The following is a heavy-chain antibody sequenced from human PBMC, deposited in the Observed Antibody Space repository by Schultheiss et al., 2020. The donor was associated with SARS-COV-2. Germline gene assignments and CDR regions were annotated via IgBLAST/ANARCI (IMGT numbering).Heavy chain of an antibody. Sequence: ASVKVSCKASGYTFTGYYMHWVRQAPGQGLEWMGRINPNSGGTNYAQQLQGRVTMTTDTSTSTAYMEMRRLRSDDTAVYYCARIGNYYGSGSYAYWGQGTLVTVYS. D-gene: IGHD3-10*01. CDR3: ARIGNYYGSGSYAY. CDR1: GYTFTGYY. V-gene: IGHV1-2*02. CDR2: INPNSGGT. J-gene: IGHJ4*02.